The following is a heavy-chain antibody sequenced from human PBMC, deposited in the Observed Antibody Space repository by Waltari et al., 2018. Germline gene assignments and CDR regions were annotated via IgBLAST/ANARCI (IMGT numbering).Heavy chain of an antibody. CDR3: AREPARGEKNWFDP. V-gene: IGHV3-48*03. J-gene: IGHJ5*02. CDR2: ISSSGSTI. CDR1: GFTFSSYE. Sequence: EVQLVESGGGLVQPGGSLRLSCAASGFTFSSYEMNWVRQAPGKGLEWVSYISSSGSTIYYADSVKGRLTISRDNAKNSLYLQMNSLGAEDTAVYYCAREPARGEKNWFDPWGQGTLVTVSS. D-gene: IGHD2-21*01.